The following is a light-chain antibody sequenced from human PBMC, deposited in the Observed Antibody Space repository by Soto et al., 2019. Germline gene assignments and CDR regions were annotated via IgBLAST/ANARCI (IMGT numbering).Light chain of an antibody. Sequence: QSALTQPPAVSGTPGQRSTISCTGSSSNIGAGYDVHWYQQLPGKAPKLLIYGNNNRPSGVPDRFSGSKSGTSASLAITGLRADDEADYYCQSYASSLSANFVFGTGTKVTVL. J-gene: IGLJ1*01. CDR1: SSNIGAGYD. V-gene: IGLV1-40*01. CDR2: GNN. CDR3: QSYASSLSANFV.